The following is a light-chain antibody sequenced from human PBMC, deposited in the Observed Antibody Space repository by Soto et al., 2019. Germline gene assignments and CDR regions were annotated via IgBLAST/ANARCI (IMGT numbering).Light chain of an antibody. CDR1: HSNIASNT. J-gene: IGLJ2*01. CDR3: SSWDDDLSVML. Sequence: QSVLTQPPSASETPGQRVTISCSGSHSNIASNTVNWYQQVTGTAPKLLMSNDNQRASAVPARFSGSKSGSSASLAISGLQSGDDAYYYCSSWDDDLSVMLFGGGTQLTFL. V-gene: IGLV1-44*01. CDR2: NDN.